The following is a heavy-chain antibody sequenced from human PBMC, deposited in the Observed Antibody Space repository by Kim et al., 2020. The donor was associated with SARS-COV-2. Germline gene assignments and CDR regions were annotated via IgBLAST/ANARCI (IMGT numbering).Heavy chain of an antibody. Sequence: GGSLRLSCTASGFTFSTYAMSWVRQAPGKGLEWVSIISGIGITTYYADSVKGRFTISRDNSKNTLYLQMNSLRAEDTAVYYCAKFRSSDWRLFDCWGQGTLVTVSS. V-gene: IGHV3-23*01. CDR2: ISGIGITT. CDR3: AKFRSSDWRLFDC. D-gene: IGHD3-9*01. CDR1: GFTFSTYA. J-gene: IGHJ4*02.